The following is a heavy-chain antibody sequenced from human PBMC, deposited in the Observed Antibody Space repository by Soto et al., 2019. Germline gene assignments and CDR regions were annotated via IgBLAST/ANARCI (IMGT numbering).Heavy chain of an antibody. Sequence: GGSLRLSCAASGFTFSSYDMTWVRQAPGKGLEWVSVIRAIVGTTYYADSVKGRFTISRDNSKNTLYLEMNSLRAEDTAVYYCARGTSISYWGQGTLVTVSS. CDR1: GFTFSSYD. CDR2: IRAIVGTT. D-gene: IGHD1-1*01. CDR3: ARGTSISY. J-gene: IGHJ4*02. V-gene: IGHV3-23*01.